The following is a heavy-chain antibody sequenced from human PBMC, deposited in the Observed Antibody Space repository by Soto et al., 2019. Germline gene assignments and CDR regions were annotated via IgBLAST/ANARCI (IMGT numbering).Heavy chain of an antibody. J-gene: IGHJ6*03. CDR3: ATVATTPYHYYMYV. CDR2: MNPNSGNT. V-gene: IGHV1-8*01. CDR1: GYTFTSYD. Sequence: ASVKVSCKASGYTFTSYDINWVRQATGQGLEWMGWMNPNSGNTGYAQKFQGRVTMTRNTSISTAYMELSSLRSEDTAVYYCATVATTPYHYYMYVWGQGTTVPVSS. D-gene: IGHD5-12*01.